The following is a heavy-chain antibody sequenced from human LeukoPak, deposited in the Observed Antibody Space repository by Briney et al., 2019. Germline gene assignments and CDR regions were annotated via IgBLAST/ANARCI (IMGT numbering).Heavy chain of an antibody. CDR3: VCFFRQFDDHDAFDI. V-gene: IGHV4-59*03. D-gene: IGHD3/OR15-3a*01. J-gene: IGHJ3*02. CDR2: IYYSGST. CDR1: GFTFSSYY. Sequence: SETLSLTCTVSGFTFSSYYWSWVRQPPGKGLEWVGYIYYSGSTNYNPSLKSRVTISADTSKDQFSLRLSSVTAADTAVYYCVCFFRQFDDHDAFDIWGRGTMVTVSS.